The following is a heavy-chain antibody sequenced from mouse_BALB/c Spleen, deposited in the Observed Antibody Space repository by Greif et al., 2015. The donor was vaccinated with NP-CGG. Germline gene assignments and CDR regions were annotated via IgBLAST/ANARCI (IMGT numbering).Heavy chain of an antibody. CDR1: GFAFSSYD. CDR2: ISSGGGST. D-gene: IGHD2-10*02. Sequence: EVMLVESGGGFVKPGGSLKLSCAASGFAFSSYDMSWVRQTPAKRLEWFAYISSGGGSTYYPDTGKGRFTISRDNAKNTLYLQMSRLKSEDTARYYCARRYGSFAYWGQETLVTVSA. J-gene: IGHJ3*01. V-gene: IGHV5-12-1*01. CDR3: ARRYGSFAY.